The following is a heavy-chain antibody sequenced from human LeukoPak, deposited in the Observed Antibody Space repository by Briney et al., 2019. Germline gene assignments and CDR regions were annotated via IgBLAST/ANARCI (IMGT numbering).Heavy chain of an antibody. Sequence: GGSLRLSCAASGFTFSGFAMSWVRRTPGKGLEWVSGISGSGDNTLYADSVKGRFTISRDNSKNTLYLQMNSLRAEDTAVYYCAKDRYYDSSGYKYFQHWGQGTLVTVSS. CDR3: AKDRYYDSSGYKYFQH. V-gene: IGHV3-23*01. CDR1: GFTFSGFA. CDR2: ISGSGDNT. D-gene: IGHD3-22*01. J-gene: IGHJ1*01.